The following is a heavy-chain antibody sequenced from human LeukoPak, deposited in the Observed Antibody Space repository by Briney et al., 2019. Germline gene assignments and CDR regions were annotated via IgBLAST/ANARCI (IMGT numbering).Heavy chain of an antibody. J-gene: IGHJ4*02. CDR1: GGSMSSGSYY. CDR3: ARATNNQYDYLYFDS. CDR2: IYTSGST. Sequence: PSQTLSLTCTVSGGSMSSGSYYWSWIRQPAEKGLEWIGRIYTSGSTNYNPSLKSRVTMSVDTSKNQFSLKLNSVTAADTAVYYCARATNNQYDYLYFDSWGQGTLVTVSS. V-gene: IGHV4-61*02. D-gene: IGHD5-12*01.